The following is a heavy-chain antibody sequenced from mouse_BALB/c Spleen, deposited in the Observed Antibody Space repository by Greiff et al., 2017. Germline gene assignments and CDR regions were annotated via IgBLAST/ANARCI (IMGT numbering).Heavy chain of an antibody. CDR3: ARDSRAMDY. CDR1: GFTFTDYY. Sequence: EVHLVESGGGLVQPGGSLRLSCATSGFTFTDYYMSWVRQPPGKALEWLGFIRNKANGYTTEYSASVKGRFTISRDNSQSILYLQMNTLRAEDSATYCCARDSRAMDYWGQGTSVTVSS. V-gene: IGHV7-3*02. CDR2: IRNKANGYTT. J-gene: IGHJ4*01.